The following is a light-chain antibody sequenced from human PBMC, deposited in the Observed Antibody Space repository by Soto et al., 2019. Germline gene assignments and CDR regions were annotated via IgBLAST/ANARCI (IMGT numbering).Light chain of an antibody. CDR2: EAS. CDR3: QQYTSYPWT. V-gene: IGKV1-5*03. Sequence: DIQMTQSPSSLSASVGDRVTITCRASQSISSWLAWFQQKAGKAPKLLIYEASRLESGVPSRISGSGSGTEFSLTISSLQPEDFATYYCQQYTSYPWTFGQGTKVDIK. J-gene: IGKJ1*01. CDR1: QSISSW.